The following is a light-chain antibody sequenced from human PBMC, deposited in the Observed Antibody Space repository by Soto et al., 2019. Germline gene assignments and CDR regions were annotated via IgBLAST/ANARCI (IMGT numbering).Light chain of an antibody. V-gene: IGKV3-15*01. CDR1: QGIGDT. Sequence: EVEMRESGAGRDVCPGRGATLTCRASQGIGDTVAWYQHKPGQAPRLLIYDTSTRATGVPTRFSGSRSEAEFTLTISSLQSEDFAVYSCQPYYNSPRTFGGGTQLDIK. CDR3: QPYYNSPRT. CDR2: DTS. J-gene: IGKJ4*01.